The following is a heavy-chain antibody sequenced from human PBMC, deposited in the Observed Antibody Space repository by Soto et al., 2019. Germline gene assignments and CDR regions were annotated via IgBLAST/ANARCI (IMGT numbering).Heavy chain of an antibody. Sequence: SDTLSLTCTVSGCAISIYYWSWIRQPPGKGLEWIGYIYYSGSTNYNPSLKSRVTISVDTSKNQFSLKLSSVTAADTAVYYCARLKGSYLRYGMDVWGQGTTVT. V-gene: IGHV4-59*08. CDR2: IYYSGST. J-gene: IGHJ6*02. CDR3: ARLKGSYLRYGMDV. D-gene: IGHD3-16*02. CDR1: GCAISIYY.